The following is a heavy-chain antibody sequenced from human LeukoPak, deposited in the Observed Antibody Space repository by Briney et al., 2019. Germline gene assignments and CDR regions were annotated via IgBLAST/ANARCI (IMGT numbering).Heavy chain of an antibody. Sequence: PGGSLRLSCAASGFTFSSYAMSWVRQAPGKGLEWVSGISGGSTYYADSVKGRFTISRDNSKNTLYLQMNSLRAEDTAVYYCAKEPGPWGQGTLVTVSS. CDR2: ISGGST. J-gene: IGHJ5*02. CDR1: GFTFSSYA. V-gene: IGHV3-23*01. CDR3: AKEPGP.